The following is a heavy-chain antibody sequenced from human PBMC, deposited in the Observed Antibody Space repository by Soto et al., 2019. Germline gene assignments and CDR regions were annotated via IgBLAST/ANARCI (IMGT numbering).Heavy chain of an antibody. V-gene: IGHV4-4*02. CDR1: GASISSTHY. CDR2: IYHTGNT. Sequence: SKTLSLTCTISGASISSTHYWTWVRQTPGKGLEWIGEIYHTGNTNYNPSLQSRVTLSLDKSKNQFSLRLESVTAADTAVYFCARYPMDDYFRGMDVWGQGTTVTVSS. J-gene: IGHJ6*02. CDR3: ARYPMDDYFRGMDV.